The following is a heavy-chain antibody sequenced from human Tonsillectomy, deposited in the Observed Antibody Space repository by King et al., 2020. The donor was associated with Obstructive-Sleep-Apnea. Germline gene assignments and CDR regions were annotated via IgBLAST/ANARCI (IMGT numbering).Heavy chain of an antibody. J-gene: IGHJ4*02. CDR2: INHSGST. CDR3: ARVGGVDTAMVTPFFFDY. D-gene: IGHD5-18*01. V-gene: IGHV4-34*01. Sequence: HVQLQQWGAGLLKPSETLSLTCAVYGGSFSGYYWSWIRQPPGKGLEWFGEINHSGSTNYNPSLKSRVTISVDTSKNPFSLKLSAVTAADTAGYYCARVGGVDTAMVTPFFFDYWGQGTLVTVSS. CDR1: GGSFSGYY.